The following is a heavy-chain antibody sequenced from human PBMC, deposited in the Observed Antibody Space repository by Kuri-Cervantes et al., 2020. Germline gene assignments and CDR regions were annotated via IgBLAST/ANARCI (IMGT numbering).Heavy chain of an antibody. J-gene: IGHJ6*02. V-gene: IGHV4-59*01. CDR3: ARDLSGSYYKLGYYYYYGMDV. CDR1: GGSIRSYY. Sequence: SETLSLTCTVSGGSIRSYYWSWIRQPPGKGLEWIGYIYYSGSTNYNPSLKSRVTISVDTSKNQFSLKLSSVTAADTAVYYCARDLSGSYYKLGYYYYYGMDVWGQGTTVTVS. D-gene: IGHD3-10*01. CDR2: IYYSGST.